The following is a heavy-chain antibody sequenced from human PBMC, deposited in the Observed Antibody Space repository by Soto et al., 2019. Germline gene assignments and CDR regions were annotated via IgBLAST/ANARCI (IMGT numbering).Heavy chain of an antibody. CDR1: GGSFSGYY. CDR2: INHSGST. V-gene: IGHV4-34*01. J-gene: IGHJ5*02. D-gene: IGHD2-15*01. Sequence: SETLSLTCAVYGGSFSGYYWSWIRQPPWKGLEWIGEINHSGSTNYNPSLKSRVTISVDTSKNQFSLKLSSVTAADTAVYYCARGFLKVGSGGPWGQGTLVTVSS. CDR3: ARGFLKVGSGGP.